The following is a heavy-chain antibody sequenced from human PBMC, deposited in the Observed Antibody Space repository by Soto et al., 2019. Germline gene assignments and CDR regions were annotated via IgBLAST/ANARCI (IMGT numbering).Heavy chain of an antibody. CDR1: GGTFSSYA. CDR2: IIPIFGTA. D-gene: IGHD1-26*01. Sequence: SVQVCCKASGGTFSSYAISWVRQAPGQGLEWMGGIIPIFGTANYAQKFQGRVTITADESTSTAYMELSSLRSEDTAVYYCASAAGSYWAPAFEIWGQGKMVTV. J-gene: IGHJ3*02. V-gene: IGHV1-69*13. CDR3: ASAAGSYWAPAFEI.